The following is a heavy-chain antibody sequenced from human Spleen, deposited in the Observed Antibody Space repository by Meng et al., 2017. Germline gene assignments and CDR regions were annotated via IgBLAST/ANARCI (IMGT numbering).Heavy chain of an antibody. CDR2: INHSGST. CDR1: GGSFSGYY. Sequence: SETLSLTCAVYGGSFSGYYWSWIRQPPGKGLEWIGEINHSGSTNYNPSLKSRVTISVDKSKNQFSLKLSSVTAVDTAVYYCARGNYYDSSGLGYWGQGTLVTVSS. V-gene: IGHV4-34*01. D-gene: IGHD3-22*01. J-gene: IGHJ4*02. CDR3: ARGNYYDSSGLGY.